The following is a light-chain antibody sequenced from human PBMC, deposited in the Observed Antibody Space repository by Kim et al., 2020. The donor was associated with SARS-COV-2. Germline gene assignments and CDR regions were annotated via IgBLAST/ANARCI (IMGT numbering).Light chain of an antibody. V-gene: IGLV1-40*01. CDR3: QSYDASLSGYV. J-gene: IGLJ1*01. CDR1: SSNIGAGYA. CDR2: ADT. Sequence: QSVLTQPPSVSGAPGQRVTISCSGRSSNIGAGYAVHWYQHPPGTAPNLLIYADTNRPSGVPDRFSGSKSGASASLVITGLQAEDEADYYCQSYDASLSGYVFGSGTKVTVL.